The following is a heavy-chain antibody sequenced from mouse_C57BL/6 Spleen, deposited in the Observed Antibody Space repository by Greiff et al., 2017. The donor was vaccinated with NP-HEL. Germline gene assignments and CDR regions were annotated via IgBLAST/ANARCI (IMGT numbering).Heavy chain of an antibody. V-gene: IGHV3-6*01. CDR1: GYSITSGYY. CDR3: ASGATVEGYFDY. J-gene: IGHJ2*01. CDR2: ISYDGSN. D-gene: IGHD1-1*01. Sequence: EVQLQESGPGLVKPSQSLSLTCSVTGYSITSGYYWNWIRQFPGNKLEWMGYISYDGSNNYNPSLKNRISITRDTSKNQFFLKLNSVTTEDTATYYCASGATVEGYFDYWGQGTTLTVSS.